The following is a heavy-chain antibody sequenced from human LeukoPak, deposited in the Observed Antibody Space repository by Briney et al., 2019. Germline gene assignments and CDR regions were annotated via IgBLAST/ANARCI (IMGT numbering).Heavy chain of an antibody. Sequence: SETLSLTCNVSGGSISSYYWSWIRQSPGKGLEWIGHIYYSYSEGTSYNPSLESRVTISVDTSKNQFSLNLSSVTAADTAVYYCARESGGYYFDYWGQGTLVTVSS. V-gene: IGHV4-59*01. CDR3: ARESGGYYFDY. J-gene: IGHJ4*02. CDR2: IYYSYSEGT. D-gene: IGHD3-22*01. CDR1: GGSISSYY.